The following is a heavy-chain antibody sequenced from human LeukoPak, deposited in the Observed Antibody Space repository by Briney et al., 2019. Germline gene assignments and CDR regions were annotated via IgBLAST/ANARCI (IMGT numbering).Heavy chain of an antibody. CDR2: ISSNGGST. CDR1: GFTFSSYA. D-gene: IGHD5-12*01. J-gene: IGHJ4*02. Sequence: GGSLRLSCSASGFTFSSYAMHWVRQAPGKGLEYVSAISSNGGSTYYADSVKGRFTISRDNSKNTLYLQMSSLRAEDTAVYYCVKDRRPYSGYDSVFDCWGQGTLVTVSS. V-gene: IGHV3-64D*06. CDR3: VKDRRPYSGYDSVFDC.